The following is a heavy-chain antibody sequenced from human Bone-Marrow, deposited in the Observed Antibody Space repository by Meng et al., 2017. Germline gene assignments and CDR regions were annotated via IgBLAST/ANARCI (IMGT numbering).Heavy chain of an antibody. J-gene: IGHJ4*02. Sequence: QGQLVQSGGEVKKPGASAKVSCKDSGYTFPDYWLHWVRRAPGQGLEWMGRINPKSGDTHYAQRFQGRVTMTGDTSISTAYMELSGLRSDDTAMYYCARDEDISAAGKLFGDYWGQGTLVTVSS. CDR1: GYTFPDYW. CDR2: INPKSGDT. CDR3: ARDEDISAAGKLFGDY. V-gene: IGHV1-2*06. D-gene: IGHD6-13*01.